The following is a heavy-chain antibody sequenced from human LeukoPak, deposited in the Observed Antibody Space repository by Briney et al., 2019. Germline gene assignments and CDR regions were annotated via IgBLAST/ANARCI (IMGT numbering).Heavy chain of an antibody. D-gene: IGHD3-10*01. V-gene: IGHV3-21*01. CDR3: ARDGRGVTNAFDI. J-gene: IGHJ3*02. CDR1: GFTIRSYS. CDR2: ISSSSSYI. Sequence: GASLRLCCAASGFTIRSYSMNWVRQAPGKGLEWVSSISSSSSYIYYADSVKGRFTISRDNAKNSLYLQMNSLRAEDTAVYYCARDGRGVTNAFDIWGQGTMVTVSS.